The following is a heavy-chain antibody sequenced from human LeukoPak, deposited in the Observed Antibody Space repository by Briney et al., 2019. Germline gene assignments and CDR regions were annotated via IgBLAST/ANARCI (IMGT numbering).Heavy chain of an antibody. CDR2: ISYDGSNK. V-gene: IGHV3-30*18. CDR3: AKDWDPGYYDSSGSYPDY. D-gene: IGHD3-22*01. J-gene: IGHJ4*02. CDR1: GFTFISLG. Sequence: QPGRSLRLSCAASGFTFISLGMHWVRQAPGKGLEWVALISYDGSNKYYADSVKGRFTISRDNSKNTLYLQMNSLRAEDAAVYYCAKDWDPGYYDSSGSYPDYWGQGTLVTVSS.